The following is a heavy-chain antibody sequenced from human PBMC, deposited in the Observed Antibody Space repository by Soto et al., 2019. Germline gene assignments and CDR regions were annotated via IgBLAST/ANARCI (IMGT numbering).Heavy chain of an antibody. Sequence: PGGSLRLSCAASGFTFYDYAMHWVRQAPGKGLEWVSLISWDGSRSYYADSVKGRFIISRDNSKESLSLLMTSLGTEDSGLYYCAKDACSGDTTACYTRLDSWGQGTQVTVSS. CDR2: ISWDGSRS. V-gene: IGHV3-43D*04. CDR1: GFTFYDYA. CDR3: AKDACSGDTTACYTRLDS. J-gene: IGHJ4*02. D-gene: IGHD2-2*02.